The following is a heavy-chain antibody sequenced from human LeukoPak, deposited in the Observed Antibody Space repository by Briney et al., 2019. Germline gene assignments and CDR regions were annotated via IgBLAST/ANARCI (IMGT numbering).Heavy chain of an antibody. J-gene: IGHJ3*02. CDR3: ARSHDYGDFDAFDI. CDR1: GGSISSYY. V-gene: IGHV4-59*01. D-gene: IGHD4-17*01. CDR2: IYYSGST. Sequence: SETLSLTCTVSGGSISSYYWSWIRQPPGKGLEWIGYIYYSGSTNYNPSLKSRVTISVDTSKNQFSLKLSSVTAADTAVYYCARSHDYGDFDAFDIWGQGTMVTVSS.